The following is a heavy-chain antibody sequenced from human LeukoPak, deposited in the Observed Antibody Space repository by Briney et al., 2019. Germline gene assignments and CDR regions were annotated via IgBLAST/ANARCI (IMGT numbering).Heavy chain of an antibody. CDR2: ISYDGSNK. J-gene: IGHJ4*02. Sequence: GGSLRLSCAASGFTFSSYAMSWVRHAPGKGLEWVAVISYDGSNKYYADSVKGRFTISRDNSKNTLYLQMNSLRAEDTAVYYCARDRSLATFDYWGQGTLVTVSS. CDR3: ARDRSLATFDY. CDR1: GFTFSSYA. V-gene: IGHV3-30-3*01. D-gene: IGHD5-24*01.